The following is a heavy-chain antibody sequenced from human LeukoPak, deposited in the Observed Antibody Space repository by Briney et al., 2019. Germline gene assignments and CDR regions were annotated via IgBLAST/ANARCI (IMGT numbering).Heavy chain of an antibody. J-gene: IGHJ4*02. CDR1: GFTFSSYS. D-gene: IGHD5-24*01. Sequence: GGSLRPSCAASGFTFSSYSMNWVRQAPGKGLEWVAFIRYDGNNAFYVDSVKGRFTISRDNSKNTLYLQMNSLRAEDTAVYYCAKGGDGYNYGSYFDYWGQGTLVTVSS. V-gene: IGHV3-30*02. CDR3: AKGGDGYNYGSYFDY. CDR2: IRYDGNNA.